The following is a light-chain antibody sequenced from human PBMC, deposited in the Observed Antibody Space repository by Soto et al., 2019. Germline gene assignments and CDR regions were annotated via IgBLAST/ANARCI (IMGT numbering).Light chain of an antibody. V-gene: IGLV2-14*01. J-gene: IGLJ1*01. Sequence: QSVLTQPASVSGSPGQSITISCTGTSSDVGHYNYVSWYQQHPGKAPKLMIYEVSNRPSGVSNRFSGSRSGYTASLSISGLQTEDEADYYCSAYTSSSTLLFGTGTKLTVL. CDR1: SSDVGHYNY. CDR3: SAYTSSSTLL. CDR2: EVS.